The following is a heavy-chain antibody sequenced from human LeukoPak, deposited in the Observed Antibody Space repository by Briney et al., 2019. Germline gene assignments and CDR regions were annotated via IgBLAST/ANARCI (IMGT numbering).Heavy chain of an antibody. CDR2: INPSSGDT. Sequence: GASVKVSCKASGYTFTGYYIHWVRQAPGQGLEWMGWINPSSGDTNYAQKFQGRITMTMDTSISTAYMELSRLKSDDTAVYYYARGGRRATAQIDYWGQGTLVTVSS. CDR1: GYTFTGYY. J-gene: IGHJ4*02. CDR3: ARGGRRATAQIDY. D-gene: IGHD3-16*01. V-gene: IGHV1-2*02.